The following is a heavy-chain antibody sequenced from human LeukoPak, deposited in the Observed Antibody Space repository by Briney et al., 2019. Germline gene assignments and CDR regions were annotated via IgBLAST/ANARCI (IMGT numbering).Heavy chain of an antibody. V-gene: IGHV1-69*04. CDR2: IIPILGIA. J-gene: IGHJ4*02. Sequence: WASVKVSCKASGGTFSSYAISWVRQAPGQGLEWMGRIIPILGIANYAQKFQGRVTITADKSTSTAYMELSSLRSEDTAVYYCARAGDVSGSTDYWGQGTLVTVSS. D-gene: IGHD7-27*01. CDR3: ARAGDVSGSTDY. CDR1: GGTFSSYA.